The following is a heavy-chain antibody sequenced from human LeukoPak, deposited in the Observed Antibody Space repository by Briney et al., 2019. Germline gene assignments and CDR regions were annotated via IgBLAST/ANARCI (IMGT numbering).Heavy chain of an antibody. CDR2: IYHSGST. J-gene: IGHJ3*02. CDR3: AEPRGDLGFFDI. D-gene: IGHD3-10*01. V-gene: IGHV4-59*13. Sequence: SKTLSLTCTVSGVSITTYYWSWIRQPPGKGLEWIGYIYHSGSTNYNPSLKSRVTISVDTSKNQFSLKLSSVTAAATAVYYFAEPRGDLGFFDIGAKGKRVPV. CDR1: GVSITTYY.